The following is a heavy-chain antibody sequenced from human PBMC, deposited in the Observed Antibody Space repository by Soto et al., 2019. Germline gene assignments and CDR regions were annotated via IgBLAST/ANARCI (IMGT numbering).Heavy chain of an antibody. Sequence: GESLKISCNGSGYIFTSYWISWVRQMPGKGLEWMGRIDPSDSYTNYSPSFQGHVTISADKSISTAYLQWSSLKASDTAMYYCARRALGYCSGGSCYRYYGMDVWGQGTTVTVSS. CDR3: ARRALGYCSGGSCYRYYGMDV. CDR1: GYIFTSYW. D-gene: IGHD2-15*01. J-gene: IGHJ6*02. V-gene: IGHV5-10-1*01. CDR2: IDPSDSYT.